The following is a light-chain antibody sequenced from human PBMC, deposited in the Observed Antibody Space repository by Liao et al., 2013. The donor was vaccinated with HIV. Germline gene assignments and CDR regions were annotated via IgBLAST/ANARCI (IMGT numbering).Light chain of an antibody. V-gene: IGLV3-21*01. J-gene: IGLJ1*01. CDR1: NIGTKS. CDR3: QAWDRGMGV. CDR2: YDT. Sequence: SYVLTQPPSVSVAPGKTARITCGGNNIGTKSVHWYQQKPGQAPVVVIFYDTDRPSVIPERFSGSNSGNTATLTINRVEAGDEAVYYCQAWDRGMGVFGTGTKVTVL.